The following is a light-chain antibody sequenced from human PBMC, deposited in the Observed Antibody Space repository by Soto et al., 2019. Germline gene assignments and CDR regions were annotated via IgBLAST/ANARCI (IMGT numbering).Light chain of an antibody. J-gene: IGKJ4*01. CDR2: DAF. CDR3: QQRNISPLT. V-gene: IGKV3-11*01. CDR1: QSVGNL. Sequence: EILLTQSPATLSLSPGERAILSCRASQSVGNLLAWYQQKPGQAPRLLIYDAFNRATGVPARFSGRGSATDFTLTISDLEPEDFAVYYCQQRNISPLTFGGGTMVDIK.